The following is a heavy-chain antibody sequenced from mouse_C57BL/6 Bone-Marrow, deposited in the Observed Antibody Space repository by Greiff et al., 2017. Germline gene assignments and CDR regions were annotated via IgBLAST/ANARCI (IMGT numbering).Heavy chain of an antibody. CDR2: IYPSDSET. D-gene: IGHD1-1*01. CDR1: GYTFTSYW. J-gene: IGHJ2*01. Sequence: QVQLQQPGAELVRPGSSVKLSCKASGYTFTSYWMDWVKQRPGQGLEWIGNIYPSDSETHYNQKFKDKATLTVDKSYSTAYMQLSSLTSEGSAVYYCARWDTTVVYFDHWGQGTTLTVSS. V-gene: IGHV1-61*01. CDR3: ARWDTTVVYFDH.